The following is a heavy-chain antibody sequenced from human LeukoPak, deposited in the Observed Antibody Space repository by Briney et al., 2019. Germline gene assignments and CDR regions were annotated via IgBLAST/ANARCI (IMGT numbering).Heavy chain of an antibody. V-gene: IGHV4-59*01. Sequence: SETLSLTCTVSGGSISSYYWSWIRQPPGKGLEWIGYIYYSGSTNYNPSLKSRVTISVDTSKNQFSLKLSSVTAADTAVYYCAGVGAAAGTGNWFDPWGRGTLVTVSS. CDR2: IYYSGST. J-gene: IGHJ5*02. CDR3: AGVGAAAGTGNWFDP. CDR1: GGSISSYY. D-gene: IGHD6-13*01.